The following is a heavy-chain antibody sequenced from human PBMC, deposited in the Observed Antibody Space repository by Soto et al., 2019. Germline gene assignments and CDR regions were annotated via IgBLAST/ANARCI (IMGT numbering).Heavy chain of an antibody. Sequence: GGSLRLSCAASGFTFSSYSMNWVRQAPGKGLEWVSSISSSSSYIYYADSVKGRFTISRHNAKDSLYLQMNSLRAEDTAVYYCARPSRNYYDSSGYYRPEGYGMDVWGQGTTVTVSS. CDR3: ARPSRNYYDSSGYYRPEGYGMDV. CDR1: GFTFSSYS. V-gene: IGHV3-21*01. D-gene: IGHD3-22*01. CDR2: ISSSSSYI. J-gene: IGHJ6*02.